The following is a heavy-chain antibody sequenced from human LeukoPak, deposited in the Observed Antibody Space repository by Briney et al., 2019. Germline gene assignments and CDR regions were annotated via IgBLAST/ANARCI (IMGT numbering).Heavy chain of an antibody. Sequence: SETLSLTCGVYGGSFSGYYWSWLRQPPGKGLEWIGEINHSGSTNYNPSLKSRVTISVDTSKNQFSLKLSSVTAADTAVYYCARASSSILNWFDPWGQGTLVTVSS. CDR3: ARASSSILNWFDP. J-gene: IGHJ5*02. CDR2: INHSGST. D-gene: IGHD6-6*01. CDR1: GGSFSGYY. V-gene: IGHV4-34*01.